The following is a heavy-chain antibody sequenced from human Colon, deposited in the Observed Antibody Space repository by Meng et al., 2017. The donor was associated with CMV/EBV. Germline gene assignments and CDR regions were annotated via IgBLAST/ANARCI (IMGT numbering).Heavy chain of an antibody. CDR2: IKEDGSER. Sequence: GSLKISCAASRLTLTTNWMTWVRQAPGKGLEWVATIKEDGSERSYVDSVKGRFTISRDNARNSLYLQMNSLRAEDTAVYYCAKGRGDCSSTSCYKGYWGQGTLVTVSS. V-gene: IGHV3-7*01. D-gene: IGHD2-2*02. CDR3: AKGRGDCSSTSCYKGY. J-gene: IGHJ4*02. CDR1: RLTLTTNW.